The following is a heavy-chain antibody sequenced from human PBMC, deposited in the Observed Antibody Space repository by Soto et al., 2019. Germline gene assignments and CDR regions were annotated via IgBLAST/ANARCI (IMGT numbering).Heavy chain of an antibody. D-gene: IGHD3-22*01. CDR2: IIPIFGTA. J-gene: IGHJ4*02. CDR1: GGTFSSYA. CDR3: AREGASGSHIGY. Sequence: QVQLVQSGAEVKKPWASVKVSCKASGGTFSSYAISWVRQAPGQGLEWMGGIIPIFGTANYAQKFQGRVTITADESTSTAYMELSSLRSEDTAVYYCAREGASGSHIGYWGQGTLVTVSS. V-gene: IGHV1-69*01.